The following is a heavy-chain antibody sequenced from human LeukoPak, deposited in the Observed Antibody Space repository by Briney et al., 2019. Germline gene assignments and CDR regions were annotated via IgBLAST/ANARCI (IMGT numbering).Heavy chain of an antibody. CDR2: ISSSSSYI. J-gene: IGHJ3*02. Sequence: GGSLRLSCAASGFTFSSYSMNWVRQAPGKGLEWVSSISSSSSYIYYADSVKGRFTISRDNAKNSLYLQMNSLRAEDTAVYYCARDIYSSGWYNAFDIWGQGTMVTVSS. D-gene: IGHD6-19*01. CDR3: ARDIYSSGWYNAFDI. V-gene: IGHV3-21*01. CDR1: GFTFSSYS.